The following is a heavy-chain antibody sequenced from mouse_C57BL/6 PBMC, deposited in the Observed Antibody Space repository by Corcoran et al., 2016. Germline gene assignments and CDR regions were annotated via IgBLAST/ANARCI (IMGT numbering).Heavy chain of an antibody. V-gene: IGHV14-3*01. CDR1: GCNIINTY. CDR2: IDPANGNT. CDR3: ARYDYHDWSTDY. J-gene: IGHJ4*01. D-gene: IGHD2-4*01. Sequence: EVQLQQSVAVLVRPGASGKLTCTASGCNIINTYMHGVKQRPEQGLEWIGRIDPANGNTKYAAKFQANATITADTSSNTAYLQLSSLTSEDTAIYYCARYDYHDWSTDYWGQGTSVTVSS.